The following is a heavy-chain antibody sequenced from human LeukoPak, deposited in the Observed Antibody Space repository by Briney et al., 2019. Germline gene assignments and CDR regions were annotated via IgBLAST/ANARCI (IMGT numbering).Heavy chain of an antibody. D-gene: IGHD6-19*01. Sequence: GGSLRLSCAASGFTFSKYWMLWVRQAPGKGLNSVSRINTDGTVTTYAASVKGRFTVSRDNADNTLFLQMNSVRDEDTAVYYCATKQWLAPPPDSWGQGTPVTVSS. CDR3: ATKQWLAPPPDS. V-gene: IGHV3-74*01. J-gene: IGHJ4*02. CDR2: INTDGTVT. CDR1: GFTFSKYW.